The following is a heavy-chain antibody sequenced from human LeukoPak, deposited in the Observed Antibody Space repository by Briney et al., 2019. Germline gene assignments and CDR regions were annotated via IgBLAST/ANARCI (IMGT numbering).Heavy chain of an antibody. D-gene: IGHD2-2*01. V-gene: IGHV4-39*07. CDR3: ARTTSTYCSSTSCYAVHFDY. J-gene: IGHJ4*02. Sequence: SETLSLTCTVSGDSISSSGYYWGWIRQPPGKGLEWIGSIYYSGSTYYNPSLKSRVTISVDTSKNQFSLKLSSVTATDTAVYYCARTTSTYCSSTSCYAVHFDYWGQGTLVTVSS. CDR1: GDSISSSGYY. CDR2: IYYSGST.